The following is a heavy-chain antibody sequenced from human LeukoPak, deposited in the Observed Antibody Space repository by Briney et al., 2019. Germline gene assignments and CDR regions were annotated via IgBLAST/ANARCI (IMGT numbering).Heavy chain of an antibody. J-gene: IGHJ4*02. D-gene: IGHD6-13*01. CDR1: GFTFDDYA. CDR3: AKDRSSSWYYFDY. V-gene: IGHV3-9*01. Sequence: GGSLRLSCAASGFTFDDYAMHWVRQAPGKGLEWVSGISWNSGGIGYADSVKDRFTISRDNAKNSLYLQMNSLRAEDTALYYCAKDRSSSWYYFDYWGQGTLVTVSS. CDR2: ISWNSGGI.